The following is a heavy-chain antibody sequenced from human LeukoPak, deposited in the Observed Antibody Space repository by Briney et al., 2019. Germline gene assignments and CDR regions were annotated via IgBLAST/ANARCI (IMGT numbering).Heavy chain of an antibody. D-gene: IGHD2-2*01. CDR2: IYYSGST. J-gene: IGHJ4*02. CDR1: GGSISSYY. Sequence: SETLSLTCTVSGGSISSYYGSWIRQPPGKGLEWLGSIYYSGSTYYNPSLKSRVTISVDTSKNQFSLKRSSVTAADTAVYYCASQYKRGASDYWGQGTLVTVSS. CDR3: ASQYKRGASDY. V-gene: IGHV4-59*12.